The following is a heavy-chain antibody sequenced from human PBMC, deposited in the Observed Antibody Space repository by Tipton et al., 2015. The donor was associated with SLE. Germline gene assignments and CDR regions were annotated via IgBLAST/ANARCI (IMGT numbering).Heavy chain of an antibody. J-gene: IGHJ4*02. CDR1: GASITSSGYY. CDR3: ARQAYYSSGYADY. Sequence: GLVKPSETLSLICPVSGASITSSGYYWAWFRQPPGKGLEWIATLYQNRSTYYNPSLKSRVTISVDTSKNQFSLKLTSVTAADTAVYYCARQAYYSSGYADYWGQGTLVTVSS. CDR2: LYQNRST. D-gene: IGHD3-22*01. V-gene: IGHV4-39*07.